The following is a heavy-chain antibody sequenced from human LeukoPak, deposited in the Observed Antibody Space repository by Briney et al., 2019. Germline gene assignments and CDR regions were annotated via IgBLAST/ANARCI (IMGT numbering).Heavy chain of an antibody. CDR3: ARDLSAPSVNFGVSIAARLNWFDP. CDR1: GFTFSSYW. Sequence: PGGSLRLSRAASGFTFSSYWMSWVRQAPGKGLEWVANIKQDGGEKYYVDSVKGRFTISRDNAKNSLYLQMNSLRVEDTAVYYCARDLSAPSVNFGVSIAARLNWFDPWGQGTLVTVSS. J-gene: IGHJ5*02. V-gene: IGHV3-7*01. CDR2: IKQDGGEK. D-gene: IGHD6-6*01.